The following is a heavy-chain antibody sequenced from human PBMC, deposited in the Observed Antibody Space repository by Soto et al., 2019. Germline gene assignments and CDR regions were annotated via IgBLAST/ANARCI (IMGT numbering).Heavy chain of an antibody. CDR3: ARDLGGSYFDY. CDR1: GDTFTSYY. CDR2: SNPGGVKT. Sequence: GVSVKVSCKSSGDTFTSYYIHWMRQAPGQGLEWLGVSNPGGVKTTYAQKFQGRVTMTRDTSTTTIYMELSNLRSEDTAVYYCARDLGGSYFDYWGQGSQVTVSS. D-gene: IGHD3-16*01. V-gene: IGHV1-46*01. J-gene: IGHJ4*02.